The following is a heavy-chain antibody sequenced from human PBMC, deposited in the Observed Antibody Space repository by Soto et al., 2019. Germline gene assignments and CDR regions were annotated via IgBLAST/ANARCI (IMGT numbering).Heavy chain of an antibody. J-gene: IGHJ5*01. CDR1: GVSCSGFY. D-gene: IGHD3-16*02. V-gene: IGHV3-11*01. CDR3: AAYCYTMTCTHFHGYS. Sequence: PVVSLKISCAASGVSCSGFYISWISKDPGEGLEWVSFISATGETIYYVDSVKGRFTISRDNAKNALYLQMNSLRVEDTAVYYCAAYCYTMTCTHFHGYSWGQGTQVTVSS. CDR2: ISATGETI.